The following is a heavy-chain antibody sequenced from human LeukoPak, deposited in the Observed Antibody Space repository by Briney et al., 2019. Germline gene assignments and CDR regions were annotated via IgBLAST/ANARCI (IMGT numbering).Heavy chain of an antibody. D-gene: IGHD6-6*01. CDR1: GFTFSSYA. J-gene: IGHJ4*02. CDR3: AKGTYSSSPRDY. Sequence: GGSLRLSCAASGFTFSSYAMSWVRQAPGKGLEWVSGISGSGGSTYYAGSVKGRFTISRDNSKNTLYLQMNSLRAEDTAVYYCAKGTYSSSPRDYWGQGTLVTVSS. CDR2: ISGSGGST. V-gene: IGHV3-23*01.